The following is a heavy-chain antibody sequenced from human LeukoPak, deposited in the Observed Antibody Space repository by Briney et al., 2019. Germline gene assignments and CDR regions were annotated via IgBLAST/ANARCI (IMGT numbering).Heavy chain of an antibody. Sequence: GGSLRLSCAASGFTFSSYAMRWVRQAPGKGLQWVSDISGGGGSTYYADSVRGRFTISRDNSKNTLYLQMNSLRAEDMAVYYCATGEIVVVAATRKDYWGQGTLVTVSS. CDR1: GFTFSSYA. CDR2: ISGGGGST. V-gene: IGHV3-23*01. CDR3: ATGEIVVVAATRKDY. J-gene: IGHJ4*02. D-gene: IGHD2-15*01.